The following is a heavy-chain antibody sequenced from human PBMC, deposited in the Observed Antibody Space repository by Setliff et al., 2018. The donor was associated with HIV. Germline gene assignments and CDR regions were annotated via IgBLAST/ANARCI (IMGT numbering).Heavy chain of an antibody. V-gene: IGHV4-31*03. Sequence: PSETMSLTCTVSGGSISSGGYYWSWIRQHPGKGLEWIGNIYYIGNTDYNPSLKSRVTISIETSKNQFSLKLSSVTAADTAIYYCARVPRITTLRNAFDIWGQGTMVTVSS. CDR3: ARVPRITTLRNAFDI. D-gene: IGHD3-3*01. J-gene: IGHJ3*02. CDR1: GGSISSGGYY. CDR2: IYYIGNT.